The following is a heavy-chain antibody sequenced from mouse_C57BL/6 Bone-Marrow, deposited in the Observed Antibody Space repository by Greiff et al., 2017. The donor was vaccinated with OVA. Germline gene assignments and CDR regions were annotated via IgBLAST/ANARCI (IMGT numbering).Heavy chain of an antibody. CDR1: GFTFSDYY. V-gene: IGHV5-16*01. CDR2: INYDGSST. J-gene: IGHJ1*03. Sequence: DVQLVESEGGLVQPGSSMKLSCTASGFTFSDYYMAWVRQVPEKGLEWVANINYDGSSTYYLDSLKSRFIISRDNAKNILYLQMSSLKSEDTATYYCARAPITTVVAGDWYFDVWGTGTTGTVSS. D-gene: IGHD1-1*01. CDR3: ARAPITTVVAGDWYFDV.